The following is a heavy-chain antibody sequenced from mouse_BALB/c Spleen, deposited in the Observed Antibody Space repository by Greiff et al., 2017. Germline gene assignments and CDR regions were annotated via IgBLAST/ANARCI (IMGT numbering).Heavy chain of an antibody. CDR3: ARGATATWFAY. CDR1: GFNIKDTY. CDR2: IDPANGNT. V-gene: IGHV14-3*02. J-gene: IGHJ3*01. Sequence: EVQLQQSGAELVKPGASVKLSCTASGFNIKDTYMHWVKQRPEQGLEWIGRIDPANGNTKYDPKFQGKATITADTSSNTAYLQLSSLTSEDTADYYCARGATATWFAYWGQGTLVTVSA. D-gene: IGHD1-2*01.